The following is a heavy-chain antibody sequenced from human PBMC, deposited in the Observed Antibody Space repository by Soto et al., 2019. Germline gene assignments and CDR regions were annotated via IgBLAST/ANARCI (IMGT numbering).Heavy chain of an antibody. CDR1: GFTFSSYE. J-gene: IGHJ4*02. CDR2: ISSSGSKI. D-gene: IGHD3-22*01. Sequence: EVQLVESGGGLIQPGGSLRLSCAASGFTFSSYEMNWVRQAPGKGLEWVSYISSSGSKIYYADSVKGRFTISRDNSKNTLYLQMNSLRAEDTAVYYCAKDSQLWSSGYYDYWGQGTLVTVSS. V-gene: IGHV3-48*03. CDR3: AKDSQLWSSGYYDY.